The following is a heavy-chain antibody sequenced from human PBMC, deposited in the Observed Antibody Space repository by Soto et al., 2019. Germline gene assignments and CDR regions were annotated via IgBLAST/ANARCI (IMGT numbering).Heavy chain of an antibody. CDR2: INHSGST. CDR3: ARDKTTGRFDY. CDR1: GGSFSAYY. J-gene: IGHJ4*02. Sequence: QVQLQQWGAGLLKPSETLSLTCAVYGGSFSAYYWTWIRQPPGTGLEWIGEINHSGSTNYNPSLKSRATTSVDTYKNQFSLKLTSVTAAGTAVYYCARDKTTGRFDYWGQGTLVTVSS. D-gene: IGHD1-7*01. V-gene: IGHV4-34*01.